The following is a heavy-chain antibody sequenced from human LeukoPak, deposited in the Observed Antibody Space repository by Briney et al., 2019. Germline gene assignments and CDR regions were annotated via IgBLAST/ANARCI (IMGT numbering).Heavy chain of an antibody. V-gene: IGHV3-66*01. D-gene: IGHD6-6*01. CDR1: GFTVSSNY. J-gene: IGHJ5*02. CDR2: IYSGGST. Sequence: GGSLRLSCAASGFTVSSNYMSWVRQAPGKGLEWVSVIYSGGSTYYADSVKGRFTISRDNPKNTLYLQMNSLRAEDTAVYYCARWDSSSGWFDPWGQGTLVTVSS. CDR3: ARWDSSSGWFDP.